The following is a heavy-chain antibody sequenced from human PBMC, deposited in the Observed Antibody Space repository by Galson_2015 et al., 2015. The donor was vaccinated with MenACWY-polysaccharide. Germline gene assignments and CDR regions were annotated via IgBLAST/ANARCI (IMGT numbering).Heavy chain of an antibody. J-gene: IGHJ4*02. Sequence: QSGAEVKKPGESLKISCKGSGYTFTNYWIGWVRQVPGKGLEWMGIIWPGDSDTRYSPSFQGQVTMSVDRSIGTAYLQWSSLKALDTAMYYCARHFSYERSGFYYFADYWGQGTLVAVSS. D-gene: IGHD3-22*01. CDR2: IWPGDSDT. CDR1: GYTFTNYW. CDR3: ARHFSYERSGFYYFADY. V-gene: IGHV5-51*01.